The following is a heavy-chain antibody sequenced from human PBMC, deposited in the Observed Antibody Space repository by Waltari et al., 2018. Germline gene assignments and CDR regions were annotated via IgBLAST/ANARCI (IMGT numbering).Heavy chain of an antibody. Sequence: QVQLQQWGAGLLKPSETLSLTCAVYGGSFSGYYWSWTRQSPGKGLEWIGEINHSGNTNYNPSLKSRVTISVDTSKNQFSLKLSSVTAADTAVYYCARDSGGSYYYWGQGTLVTVSS. D-gene: IGHD1-26*01. CDR3: ARDSGGSYYY. CDR2: INHSGNT. J-gene: IGHJ4*02. V-gene: IGHV4-34*01. CDR1: GGSFSGYY.